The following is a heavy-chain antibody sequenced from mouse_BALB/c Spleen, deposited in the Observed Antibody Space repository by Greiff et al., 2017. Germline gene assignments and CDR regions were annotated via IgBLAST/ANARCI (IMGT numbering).Heavy chain of an antibody. CDR3: ARSWSGYAMDY. D-gene: IGHD3-1*01. Sequence: VQVVESGAELVRPGTSVKVSCKASGYAFTNYLIEWVKQRPGQGLEWIGVINPGSGGTNYNEKFKGKATLTADKSSSTAYMQLSSLTSDDSAVYFCARSWSGYAMDYWGQGTSVTVSS. CDR1: GYAFTNYL. V-gene: IGHV1-54*01. CDR2: INPGSGGT. J-gene: IGHJ4*01.